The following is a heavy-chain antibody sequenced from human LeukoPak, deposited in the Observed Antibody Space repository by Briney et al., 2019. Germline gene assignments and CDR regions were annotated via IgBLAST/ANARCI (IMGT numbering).Heavy chain of an antibody. CDR1: GYSFTSYW. CDR2: IYPGDSDT. J-gene: IGHJ2*01. V-gene: IGHV5-51*01. Sequence: GESLKISCKGSGYSFTSYWIGWVRQMPGKGLEWMGIIYPGDSDTRYSPSFQGQVTISADKSISTAYLQWSSLKASDTAMYYCARGGAIFGVVIYEYWYFDLWGRGTLVTVSS. D-gene: IGHD3-3*01. CDR3: ARGGAIFGVVIYEYWYFDL.